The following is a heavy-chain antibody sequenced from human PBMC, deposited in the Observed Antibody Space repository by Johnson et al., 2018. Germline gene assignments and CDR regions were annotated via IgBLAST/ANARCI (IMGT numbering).Heavy chain of an antibody. Sequence: VQLVESGGGLVQPGGSLRLSCAASGFTFSNYAMHWVRQAPGKRLEYVSGISSGDGTGIFYASSVKGRFTISRENSKNMLYLQMGSLRAEDTAVYYCFAGNARSNDAFDRWGQGTMVIVSS. J-gene: IGHJ3*02. CDR1: GFTFSNYA. V-gene: IGHV3-64*01. CDR2: ISSGDGTGI. D-gene: IGHD5-24*01. CDR3: FAGNARSNDAFDR.